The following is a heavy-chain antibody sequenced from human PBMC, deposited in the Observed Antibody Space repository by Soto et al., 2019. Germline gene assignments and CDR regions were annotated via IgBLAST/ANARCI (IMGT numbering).Heavy chain of an antibody. CDR3: ARVDGYSSSWFVY. D-gene: IGHD6-13*01. CDR1: GGSISSDNW. V-gene: IGHV4-4*02. Sequence: PSETLSLTCAVSGGSISSDNWWSWIRQPPGKGLERIGEIYHRGSPNYNPSLKSRVTISLDKSKNQFSLKLSSVTAADTAVYYCARVDGYSSSWFVYWGQGTLVAVSS. CDR2: IYHRGSP. J-gene: IGHJ4*02.